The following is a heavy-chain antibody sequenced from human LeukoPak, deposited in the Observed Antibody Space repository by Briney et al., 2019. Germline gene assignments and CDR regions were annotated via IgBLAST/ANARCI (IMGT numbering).Heavy chain of an antibody. Sequence: SETLSLTCTVSGGSISGTTYYWVWVRQFPGKGLEWIGSIYYRGSTYYNPSLKSRVTISVDTSKNQFSLKLSSVTAADTAVYYCAPQTLYYTGSGWLTRFDPWGQGTLVTVFS. CDR2: IYYRGST. J-gene: IGHJ5*02. V-gene: IGHV4-39*01. CDR3: APQTLYYTGSGWLTRFDP. CDR1: GGSISGTTYY. D-gene: IGHD3-10*01.